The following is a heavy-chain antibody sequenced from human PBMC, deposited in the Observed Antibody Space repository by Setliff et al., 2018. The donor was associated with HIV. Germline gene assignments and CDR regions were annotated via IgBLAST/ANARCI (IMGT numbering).Heavy chain of an antibody. V-gene: IGHV1-69*10. CDR2: TNPQSDIA. D-gene: IGHD1-26*01. Sequence: SVKVSCKASGFTFNHYALSWVRQAPGQRPEWMGGTNPQSDIANYAQRFQGRVTITADHSTTTTYMELTSLRADDTAVYYCVRDPTRIVGASSPRYAFDIWGQGTMVTVSS. CDR1: GFTFNHYA. J-gene: IGHJ3*02. CDR3: VRDPTRIVGASSPRYAFDI.